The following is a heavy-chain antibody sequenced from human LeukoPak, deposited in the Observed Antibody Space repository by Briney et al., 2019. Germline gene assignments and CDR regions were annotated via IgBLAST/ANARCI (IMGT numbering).Heavy chain of an antibody. CDR3: ARSADCGSTTCYMGIDF. CDR1: GGSISSHY. V-gene: IGHV4-59*11. CDR2: TYFSGST. J-gene: IGHJ4*02. Sequence: SETLSLTCTVSGGSISSHYWSWIRQPPGGGLEWIGYTYFSGSTNYNPSLKSRVTISVDRSRKQIFLELSAVTAADTAVYYCARSADCGSTTCYMGIDFWGQGTLVAVSS. D-gene: IGHD2-2*02.